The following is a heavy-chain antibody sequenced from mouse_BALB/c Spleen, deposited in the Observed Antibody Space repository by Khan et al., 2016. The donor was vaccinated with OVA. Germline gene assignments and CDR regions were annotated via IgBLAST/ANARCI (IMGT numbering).Heavy chain of an antibody. J-gene: IGHJ3*01. V-gene: IGHV5-6*01. CDR2: ISSGGDYT. CDR1: GFTFSSYS. D-gene: IGHD4-1*01. Sequence: EVELVESGGDLVKPCGSLKLSCAASGFTFSSYSMSWVRQTPPKRLDWVATISSGGDYTSYPDNVKGRFTISRDNAKNTLYLQMSSLKSEDTAMYYCASHLTGSFAYWGQGTLVTVSA. CDR3: ASHLTGSFAY.